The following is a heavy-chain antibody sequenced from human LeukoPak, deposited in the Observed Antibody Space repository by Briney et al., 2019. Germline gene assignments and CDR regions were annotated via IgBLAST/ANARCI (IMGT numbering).Heavy chain of an antibody. CDR2: IWYDGSNK. CDR3: ARAIHSGYDFVGYYGMDV. Sequence: PGGSLRLSCAASGFTFSSYGMHWVRQAPGKGLEWVAVIWYDGSNKYYADSVKGRFTISRDNSKNTLYLQMNSLRAEDTAVYYCARAIHSGYDFVGYYGMDVWGQGTTVTVSS. J-gene: IGHJ6*02. D-gene: IGHD5-12*01. CDR1: GFTFSSYG. V-gene: IGHV3-33*08.